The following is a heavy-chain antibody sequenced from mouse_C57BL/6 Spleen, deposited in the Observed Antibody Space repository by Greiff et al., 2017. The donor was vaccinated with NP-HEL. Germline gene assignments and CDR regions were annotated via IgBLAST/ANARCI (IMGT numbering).Heavy chain of an antibody. D-gene: IGHD1-1*01. Sequence: VQLQQPGAELVKPGASVKLSCKASGYTFTSYWMHWVKQRPGQGLEWIGMIHPNSGSTNYNEKFKSKATLTVDKSSSTAYMQLSSLTSEDSAVYYCAKIQSYGSSYDYWGQGTLVTVSA. CDR1: GYTFTSYW. V-gene: IGHV1-64*01. J-gene: IGHJ3*01. CDR2: IHPNSGST. CDR3: AKIQSYGSSYDY.